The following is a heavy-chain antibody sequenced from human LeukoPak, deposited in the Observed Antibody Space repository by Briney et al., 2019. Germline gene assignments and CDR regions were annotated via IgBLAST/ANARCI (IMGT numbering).Heavy chain of an antibody. Sequence: SETLSLTCTVSGGSISSGDYYWSWIRQPPGKGLEWIGYIYYSGSTNYNPSLKSRVTISVDTSKNQFSLKLSSVTAADTAVYYCARAKDGYNNWFDPWGQGTLVTVSS. CDR1: GGSISSGDYY. D-gene: IGHD5-24*01. J-gene: IGHJ5*02. V-gene: IGHV4-61*08. CDR3: ARAKDGYNNWFDP. CDR2: IYYSGST.